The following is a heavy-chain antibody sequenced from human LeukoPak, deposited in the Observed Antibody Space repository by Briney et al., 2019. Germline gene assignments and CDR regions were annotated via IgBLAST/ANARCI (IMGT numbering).Heavy chain of an antibody. J-gene: IGHJ6*02. CDR3: ARLVRYCSSTSCYAGELYYYYYGMDV. CDR2: IYYSGST. D-gene: IGHD2-2*01. V-gene: IGHV4-61*05. Sequence: SETLSLTCTVSGGSISSSSYYWGWIRQPPGKGLEWIGYIYYSGSTNYNPSLKSRVTISVDTSKNQFSLKLSSVTAADTAVYYCARLVRYCSSTSCYAGELYYYYYGMDVWGQGTTVTVSS. CDR1: GGSISSSSYY.